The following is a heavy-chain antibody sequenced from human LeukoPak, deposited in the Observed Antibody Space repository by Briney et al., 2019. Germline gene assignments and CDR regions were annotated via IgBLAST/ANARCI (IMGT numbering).Heavy chain of an antibody. CDR3: ARAPVSLWFGAGDAFDI. Sequence: SQTLSLTCTVSGGSISSGGYYWSWIRQHPGKGLEWIGYIYYSGSTYYNPSLKGRVPISVDTSKNQFSLKLSSVPAADTAVYYCARAPVSLWFGAGDAFDIWGQGTMVTVSS. D-gene: IGHD3-10*01. CDR2: IYYSGST. J-gene: IGHJ3*02. V-gene: IGHV4-31*03. CDR1: GGSISSGGYY.